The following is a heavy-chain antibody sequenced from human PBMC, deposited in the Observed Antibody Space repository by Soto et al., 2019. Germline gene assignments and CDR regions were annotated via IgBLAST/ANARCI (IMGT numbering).Heavy chain of an antibody. CDR3: ARDGPAADFDH. CDR2: IDSSGNTI. J-gene: IGHJ4*02. Sequence: EVQLVESGGGLAQPGGSLRLSCEASGFTFSGYEMNWVCQAPGKGLEWVSYIDSSGNTIDYADSVKGRFTISRDNAKNSLYLQMNSLRAEDTAIYYCARDGPAADFDHWGQGTQVTVSS. CDR1: GFTFSGYE. V-gene: IGHV3-48*03. D-gene: IGHD6-13*01.